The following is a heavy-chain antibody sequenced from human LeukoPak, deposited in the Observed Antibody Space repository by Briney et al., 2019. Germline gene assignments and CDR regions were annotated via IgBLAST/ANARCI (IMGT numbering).Heavy chain of an antibody. CDR2: ISGSNSYI. CDR3: ARALTTLTYEGY. D-gene: IGHD1-1*01. V-gene: IGHV3-21*01. Sequence: GGSLRLSCAASGFTFRNNWMNWIRQAPGKGLEWVSSISGSNSYIFYADSVKGRFTVSRDNAKDSLYLQMNSLRAEDTAVYYCARALTTLTYEGYWGQGTLVTVSS. CDR1: GFTFRNNW. J-gene: IGHJ4*02.